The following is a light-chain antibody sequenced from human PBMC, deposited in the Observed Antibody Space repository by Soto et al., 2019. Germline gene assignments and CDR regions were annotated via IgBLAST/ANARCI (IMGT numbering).Light chain of an antibody. V-gene: IGKV1-5*03. J-gene: IGKJ4*01. CDR2: RAS. Sequence: DIQMTQSPSTLSASVGDRVTITCRASQNIDRWLAWYQRTPGKAPKLLIYRASSLQSGVPSRFSGSGSGTQFILTISSLQPDDFATYYCQQYKSFPLTFGGGTEVETK. CDR3: QQYKSFPLT. CDR1: QNIDRW.